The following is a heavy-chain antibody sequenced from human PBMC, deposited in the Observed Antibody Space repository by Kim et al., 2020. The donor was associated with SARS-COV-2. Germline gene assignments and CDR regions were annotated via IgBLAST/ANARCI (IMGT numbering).Heavy chain of an antibody. CDR3: ARLLSDIASMGV. CDR2: IFPGDSDR. CDR1: GYSFASHW. J-gene: IGHJ6*02. D-gene: IGHD2-15*01. V-gene: IGHV5-51*01. Sequence: GESLKISCKGSGYSFASHWIGWVRQMPGRGLEWMGIIFPGDSDRRYSPSFQGQVSISVDKSISTAYLQWSSLKASDTAMYYCARLLSDIASMGVWGQGTTVTVSS.